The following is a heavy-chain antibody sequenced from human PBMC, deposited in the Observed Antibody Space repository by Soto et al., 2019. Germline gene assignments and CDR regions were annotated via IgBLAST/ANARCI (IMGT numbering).Heavy chain of an antibody. Sequence: GESLKISCEGSGYSFTTYWIAWVRQMPGKGLEWMGIIYPGDSDTRYSPSFQGQVTISADKSISTAFLQWRSLKASDTAMYYCARRSTAYYFFDFWGQGTLVTVSS. D-gene: IGHD3-16*01. CDR2: IYPGDSDT. V-gene: IGHV5-51*01. CDR3: ARRSTAYYFFDF. CDR1: GYSFTTYW. J-gene: IGHJ4*02.